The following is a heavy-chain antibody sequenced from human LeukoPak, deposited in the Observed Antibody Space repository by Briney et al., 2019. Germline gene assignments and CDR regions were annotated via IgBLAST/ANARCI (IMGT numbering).Heavy chain of an antibody. V-gene: IGHV7-4-1*02. CDR1: GYTFTSYA. CDR2: INTNTGNP. D-gene: IGHD2-8*01. Sequence: ASVKVSCKASGYTFTSYAMNWVRQAPGQGLEWMGWINTNTGNPTYAQGFTGRFVFSLDTSVSTAYLQISSLKAEDTAVYYCARANAVLMVYATDYYYYYMDVWGKGTTVTVSS. CDR3: ARANAVLMVYATDYYYYYMDV. J-gene: IGHJ6*03.